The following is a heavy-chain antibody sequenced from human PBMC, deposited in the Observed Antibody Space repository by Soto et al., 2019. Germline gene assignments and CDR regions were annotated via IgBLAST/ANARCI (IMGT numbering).Heavy chain of an antibody. Sequence: PSETLSLTCSVSGGSISSSSYYWGWIRQPPGKGLEWIGNIYYSGKTYYTPSLKSRVTISVDTSKNQFSLKLNSVTAADTAVYYCASNQDFYDSSGYYYWGQGTLVTVSS. J-gene: IGHJ4*02. D-gene: IGHD3-22*01. V-gene: IGHV4-39*07. CDR3: ASNQDFYDSSGYYY. CDR1: GGSISSSSYY. CDR2: IYYSGKT.